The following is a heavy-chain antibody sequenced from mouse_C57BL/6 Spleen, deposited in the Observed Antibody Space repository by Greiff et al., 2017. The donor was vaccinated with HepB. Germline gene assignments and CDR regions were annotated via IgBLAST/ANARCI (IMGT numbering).Heavy chain of an antibody. Sequence: VQLKESGPELVKPGASVKISCKASGYSFTDYNMNWVKQSNGKSLEWIGVINPNYGTTSYNQKFKGKATLTVDQSSSTAYMQLNSLTSEDSAVSYCARALYSNYLSWFAYWGQGTLVTVSA. J-gene: IGHJ3*01. CDR1: GYSFTDYN. CDR2: INPNYGTT. D-gene: IGHD2-5*01. CDR3: ARALYSNYLSWFAY. V-gene: IGHV1-39*01.